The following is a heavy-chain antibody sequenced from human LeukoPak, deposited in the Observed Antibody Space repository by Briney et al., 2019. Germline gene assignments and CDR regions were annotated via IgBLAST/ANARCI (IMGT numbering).Heavy chain of an antibody. CDR3: ARTDFGIAAAGTLDY. CDR2: TYYRSKWYN. CDR1: GDSVSSNSAA. D-gene: IGHD6-13*01. V-gene: IGHV6-1*01. J-gene: IGHJ4*02. Sequence: KRSQTLSLTCAISGDSVSSNSAAWNWITQSPSRGLKWLGRTYYRSKWYNDYAVSVKSRITINPDTSKNQFSLQLNSVTPEDTAVYYCARTDFGIAAAGTLDYWGQGTLVAVSS.